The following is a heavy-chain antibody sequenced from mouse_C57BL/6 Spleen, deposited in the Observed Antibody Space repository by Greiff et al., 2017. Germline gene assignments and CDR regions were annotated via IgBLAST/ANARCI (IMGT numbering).Heavy chain of an antibody. D-gene: IGHD2-3*01. CDR3: TRVDGYYNYFDY. V-gene: IGHV5-9-1*02. CDR2: ISSGGDYI. J-gene: IGHJ2*01. Sequence: EVKVVESGEGLVKPGGSLKLSCAASGFTFSSYAMSWVRQTPEKRLEWVAYISSGGDYIYYADTVKGRFTISRDNARNTLYLQMSSLKSEDTAMYYCTRVDGYYNYFDYWGQGTTLTVSS. CDR1: GFTFSSYA.